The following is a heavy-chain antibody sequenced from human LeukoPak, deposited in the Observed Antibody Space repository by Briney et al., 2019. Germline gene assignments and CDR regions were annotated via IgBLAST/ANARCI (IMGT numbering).Heavy chain of an antibody. CDR3: ARAHYDILTGYYKPAYYFDY. J-gene: IGHJ4*02. V-gene: IGHV4-59*02. CDR1: GGSVSNYY. Sequence: KPSETLSLTCTVSGGSVSNYYWSWIRQSPGKGLEWIGYIYYTETSYNPSLKSRVTISADTSKNQFSLKLYSVTAADTAVYYCARAHYDILTGYYKPAYYFDYWGQGTLVTVSS. CDR2: IYYTET. D-gene: IGHD3-9*01.